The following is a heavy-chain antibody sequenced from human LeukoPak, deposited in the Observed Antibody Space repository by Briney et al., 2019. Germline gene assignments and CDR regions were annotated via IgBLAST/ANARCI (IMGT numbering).Heavy chain of an antibody. CDR3: ARGGPHDPHDY. V-gene: IGHV3-21*01. J-gene: IGHJ4*02. D-gene: IGHD3-16*01. CDR1: GFTFSSYS. Sequence: GGSLRLSCAASGFTFSSYSMNWVRQAPGKGLEWVSSISSSSSYIYYADSVKGRFTISRDDAKNSLYLQMNSLRAEDTAVYYCARGGPHDPHDYWGQGTLVTVSS. CDR2: ISSSSSYI.